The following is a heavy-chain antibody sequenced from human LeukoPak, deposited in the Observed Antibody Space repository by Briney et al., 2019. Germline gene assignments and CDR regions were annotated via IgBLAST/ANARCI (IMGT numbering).Heavy chain of an antibody. CDR2: ISNSSTYI. J-gene: IGHJ4*02. V-gene: IGHV3-21*01. CDR3: ARAPADSSGYYYSFDY. CDR1: GFTFSSYA. Sequence: GGSLRLSCAASGFTFSSYAMHWVRQAPGKGLEWVSSISNSSTYIYYADSVKGRFTISRDNAKNSLYLQMNSLRVEDTAVYYCARAPADSSGYYYSFDYWGQGTLVTVSS. D-gene: IGHD3-22*01.